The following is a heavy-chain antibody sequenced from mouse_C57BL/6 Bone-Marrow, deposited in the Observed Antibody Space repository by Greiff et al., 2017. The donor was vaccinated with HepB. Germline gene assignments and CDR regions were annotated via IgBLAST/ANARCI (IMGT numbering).Heavy chain of an antibody. V-gene: IGHV5-4*01. CDR2: ISDGGSYT. J-gene: IGHJ2*01. Sequence: EVQLVESGGGLVKPGGSLKLSCAASGFTFSGYAMSWVRQTPEKRLEWVATISDGGSYTYYPDNVKGRFTISRDNAKNNLYLQMSHLKSEDTAMYYCARDRPDPFDYWGQGTTLTVSS. CDR3: ARDRPDPFDY. CDR1: GFTFSGYA.